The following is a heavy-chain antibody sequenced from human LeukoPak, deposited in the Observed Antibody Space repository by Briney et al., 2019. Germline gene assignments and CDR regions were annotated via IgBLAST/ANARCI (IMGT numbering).Heavy chain of an antibody. J-gene: IGHJ4*02. V-gene: IGHV1-18*01. CDR2: VSAYNGNT. D-gene: IGHD1-1*01. Sequence: ASVRVSCKASGYTFTNYAFSWARQAPGQGLEWMGWVSAYNGNTNYEQKLQGRVTMTTDTSTITAYTELRSLRSDDTAVYYCARDTTGPEDYFDYWGQGTLVTVSS. CDR1: GYTFTNYA. CDR3: ARDTTGPEDYFDY.